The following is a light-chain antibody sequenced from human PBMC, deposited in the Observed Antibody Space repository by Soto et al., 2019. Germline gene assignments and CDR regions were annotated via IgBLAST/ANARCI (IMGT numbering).Light chain of an antibody. Sequence: QSALTQPASVSGSPGQSITISCTGTSSDVGSFNLVSWYQQYPGKAPKLIIHEVTKRPSGVSDRFSGSKSGNTASLTISGLQAEYEGDYYCDSYAGRSTSVFGSGTKLTVL. CDR1: SSDVGSFNL. CDR3: DSYAGRSTSV. J-gene: IGLJ1*01. CDR2: EVT. V-gene: IGLV2-23*02.